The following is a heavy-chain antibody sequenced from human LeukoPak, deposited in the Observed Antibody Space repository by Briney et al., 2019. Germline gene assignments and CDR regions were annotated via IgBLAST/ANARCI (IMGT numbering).Heavy chain of an antibody. D-gene: IGHD1-26*01. CDR3: ARDNSVGDTAWWFDP. CDR1: GYTFTAYY. V-gene: IGHV1-46*01. Sequence: ASVKVSCKATGYTFTAYYTHWVRQAPGQGLEWMGLINPSGSSTVYAQKFQGRVTMTRDMSTSTDYMELSSLRFDDTAVYYCARDNSVGDTAWWFDPWGQGTLVTVSS. CDR2: INPSGSST. J-gene: IGHJ5*02.